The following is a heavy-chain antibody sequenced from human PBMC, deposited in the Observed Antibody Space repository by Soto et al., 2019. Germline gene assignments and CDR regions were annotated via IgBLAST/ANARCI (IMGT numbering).Heavy chain of an antibody. CDR2: IDPSDSYT. CDR3: ARQAYSYGQSPYYYGMDV. D-gene: IGHD5-18*01. V-gene: IGHV5-10-1*01. J-gene: IGHJ6*02. CDR1: GCSFTSYW. Sequence: GESLKISCKGSGCSFTSYWISWVRQMPGKGLEWMGRIDPSDSYTNYSPSFQGHVTISADKSISTAYLQWSSLKASDTAMYYCARQAYSYGQSPYYYGMDVWGQGTTVTVSS.